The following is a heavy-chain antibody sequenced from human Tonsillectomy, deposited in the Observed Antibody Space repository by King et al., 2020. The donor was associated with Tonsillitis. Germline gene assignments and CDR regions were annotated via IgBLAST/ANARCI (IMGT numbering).Heavy chain of an antibody. Sequence: VQLVQSGGGLVQPGGSLRLSCAASGFTFSSFSMNWVRQAPGKGLEWVSTTSVSGGSTYYADSVKGRLTVSRDNSKNMLYLQMDSLRAEDTAVYYCAKGGSGWYGGLDYWGQGTLVTVSS. V-gene: IGHV3-23*04. CDR3: AKGGSGWYGGLDY. D-gene: IGHD6-19*01. CDR1: GFTFSSFS. J-gene: IGHJ4*02. CDR2: TSVSGGST.